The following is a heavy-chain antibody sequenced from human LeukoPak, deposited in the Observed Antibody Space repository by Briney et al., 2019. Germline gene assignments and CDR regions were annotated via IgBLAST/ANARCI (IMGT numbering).Heavy chain of an antibody. J-gene: IGHJ4*02. CDR2: ISYSRNT. Sequence: PSETLSLTCTVSGASISSDYWSWIRQPPGKGLEWIGFISYSRNTNYNPSLKSRVTISVDTSKNQFSLKLSSVTAADTAAYYCARDGGKQQLVLPYAYFDYWGQGTLVTVSS. D-gene: IGHD6-13*01. V-gene: IGHV4-59*12. CDR3: ARDGGKQQLVLPYAYFDY. CDR1: GASISSDY.